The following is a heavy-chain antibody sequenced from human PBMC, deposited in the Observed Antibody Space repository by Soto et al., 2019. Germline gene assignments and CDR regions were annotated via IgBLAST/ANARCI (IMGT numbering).Heavy chain of an antibody. Sequence: SETLSLTCAVSGGSISSGGYSWSWIRQPPGKGLEWIGYIYHSGSTYYNPSLKSRVTISVDRSKNQFSLKLSSVTAADTAVYYCARARSGSYRTIDAFDIWGQGTMVTVSS. D-gene: IGHD1-26*01. V-gene: IGHV4-30-2*01. CDR2: IYHSGST. CDR3: ARARSGSYRTIDAFDI. J-gene: IGHJ3*02. CDR1: GGSISSGGYS.